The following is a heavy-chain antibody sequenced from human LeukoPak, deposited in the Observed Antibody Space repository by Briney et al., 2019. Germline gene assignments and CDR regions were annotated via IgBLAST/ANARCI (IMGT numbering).Heavy chain of an antibody. J-gene: IGHJ6*03. CDR2: ISTSGST. CDR1: GYSISSGTYY. CDR3: ARDFSSSSTVYYYYMDV. V-gene: IGHV4-61*02. D-gene: IGHD6-6*01. Sequence: SETLSLTCTVSGYSISSGTYYWTWIRQPAGKGLEWIGRISTSGSTNYNPSLKSRVTISLDTSKNQFSLKLSSVTAADTAIYYCARDFSSSSTVYYYYMDVWGKGTTVTVSS.